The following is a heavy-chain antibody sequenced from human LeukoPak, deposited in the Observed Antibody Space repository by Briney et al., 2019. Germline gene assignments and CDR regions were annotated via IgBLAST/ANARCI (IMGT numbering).Heavy chain of an antibody. J-gene: IGHJ4*02. D-gene: IGHD3-22*01. CDR2: IYTSGNT. Sequence: SETLSLTCTVSGGSISSGSYYWSWIRQSAGKGLEWIGRIYTSGNTNYNPSLKSRVTISVDTPKNQFSLKLSSVTAADTAVYYCASLTSGYYYNYWGQGTLVTVSS. CDR1: GGSISSGSYY. CDR3: ASLTSGYYYNY. V-gene: IGHV4-61*02.